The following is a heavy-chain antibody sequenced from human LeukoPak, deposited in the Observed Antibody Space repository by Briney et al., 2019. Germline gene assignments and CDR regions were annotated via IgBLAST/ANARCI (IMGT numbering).Heavy chain of an antibody. V-gene: IGHV4-4*09. CDR2: IYTSGST. Sequence: LETLSLTCTVSGGSISSYYWSWIRQPPGKGLEWIGYIYTSGSTNYNPSLKSRVTISVDTSKNQFSLKLSSVTAADTAVYYCARGDYYDSTAYFDYWGQGTLVTVSS. J-gene: IGHJ4*02. CDR3: ARGDYYDSTAYFDY. CDR1: GGSISSYY. D-gene: IGHD3-22*01.